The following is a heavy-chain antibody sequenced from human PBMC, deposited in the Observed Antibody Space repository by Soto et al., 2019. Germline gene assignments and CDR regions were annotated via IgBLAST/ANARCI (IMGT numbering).Heavy chain of an antibody. J-gene: IGHJ4*02. CDR3: AKGLYCSGGSCHFDY. Sequence: EVQLLESGGGLVQPGGSLRLSCAASGFTFSSYAMSWVRQAPGKGLEWVSAIGGSGGTTYYADSVKGRFTISRDNSKNTLYLPMNSLRAEDTAVYYGAKGLYCSGGSCHFDYWGQGTLVTVSS. D-gene: IGHD2-15*01. CDR1: GFTFSSYA. CDR2: IGGSGGTT. V-gene: IGHV3-23*01.